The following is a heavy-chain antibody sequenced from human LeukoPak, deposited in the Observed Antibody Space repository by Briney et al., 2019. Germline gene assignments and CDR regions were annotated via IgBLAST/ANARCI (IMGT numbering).Heavy chain of an antibody. D-gene: IGHD3-22*01. J-gene: IGHJ4*02. V-gene: IGHV1-2*06. CDR1: GYTFTGYY. Sequence: ASVKVSCKASGYTFTGYYMHWVRQAPGQGLEWMGRINPNSGGTNYAQKFQGRVTMTRDTSISTAYMELSSLRSEDTAVHYCARELTSSGYYEGVYWGQGTLVTVSS. CDR3: ARELTSSGYYEGVY. CDR2: INPNSGGT.